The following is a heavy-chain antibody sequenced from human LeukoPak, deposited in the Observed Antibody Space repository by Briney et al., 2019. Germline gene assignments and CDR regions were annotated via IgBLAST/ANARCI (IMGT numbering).Heavy chain of an antibody. CDR1: GFTFNNYL. CDR3: ARPAYCGADCYYYFDF. V-gene: IGHV3-7*01. D-gene: IGHD2-21*02. J-gene: IGHJ4*02. Sequence: GGSLRLSCAASGFTFNNYLMSWVRQAPGKGLELVANIKQDGSESYYVESVKGRFTISRDSAKNLLHLQMNRLRAEDTAVYYCARPAYCGADCYYYFDFWGQGGLVTVPS. CDR2: IKQDGSES.